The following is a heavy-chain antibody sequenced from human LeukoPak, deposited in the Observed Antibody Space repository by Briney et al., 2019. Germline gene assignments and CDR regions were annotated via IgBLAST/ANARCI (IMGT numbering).Heavy chain of an antibody. Sequence: QPGGSLRLSCAASGFTFNNHWMHWVRQAPGKGLEWVSAINDGGGYTYQADSVKGRFTISRDNSKNTLYLQMNSLRAEDTAVYFCAKAVAGRFDYWGQGTLVIVSS. V-gene: IGHV3-23*01. CDR3: AKAVAGRFDY. J-gene: IGHJ4*02. CDR2: INDGGGYT. CDR1: GFTFNNHW. D-gene: IGHD6-19*01.